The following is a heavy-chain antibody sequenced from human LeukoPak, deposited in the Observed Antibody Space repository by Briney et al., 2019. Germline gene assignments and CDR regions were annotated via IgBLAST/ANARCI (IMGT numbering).Heavy chain of an antibody. V-gene: IGHV4-34*01. CDR2: INHSGST. D-gene: IGHD2-15*01. Sequence: TPSETLSLTCAVYGGSFSGYYWSWIRQPPGKGLEWIGEINHSGSTNYNPSLKSRVTMSVDTSKNQFSLKLSSVTAADTAVYYCARDPGYCRGGSCYSVPLFDYWGQGTLVTVSS. CDR1: GGSFSGYY. J-gene: IGHJ4*02. CDR3: ARDPGYCRGGSCYSVPLFDY.